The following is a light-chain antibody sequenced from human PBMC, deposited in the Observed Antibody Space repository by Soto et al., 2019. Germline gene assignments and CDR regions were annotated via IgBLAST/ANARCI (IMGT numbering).Light chain of an antibody. CDR2: GAS. V-gene: IGKV3-20*01. CDR1: QSVSSSY. J-gene: IGKJ2*01. Sequence: EIVLTQSPGTLSLSPGERATLSCRASQSVSSSYLAWYQQKPGQAPRLLIYGASSRATGIPDRFSGSGSGTAFTLTISRLEPEDFAVYYCKQYGSSPPYTFGQGNKLEIK. CDR3: KQYGSSPPYT.